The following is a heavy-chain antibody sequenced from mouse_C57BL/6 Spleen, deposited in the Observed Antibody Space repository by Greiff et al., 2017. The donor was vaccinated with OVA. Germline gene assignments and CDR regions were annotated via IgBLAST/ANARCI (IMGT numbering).Heavy chain of an antibody. CDR1: GFSLTSYA. CDR2: IWTGGGP. Sequence: QVQLQQSGPGLVAPSQSLSITCTVSGFSLTSYAISWVRQPPGKGLEWLGVIWTGGGPTSNSALKSRLSISKDNSKSQVFLKMKSLQTDDTARYYCARKQRTGTYYYAMDYWGEGTSGTVSS. D-gene: IGHD4-1*01. J-gene: IGHJ4*01. CDR3: ARKQRTGTYYYAMDY. V-gene: IGHV2-9-1*01.